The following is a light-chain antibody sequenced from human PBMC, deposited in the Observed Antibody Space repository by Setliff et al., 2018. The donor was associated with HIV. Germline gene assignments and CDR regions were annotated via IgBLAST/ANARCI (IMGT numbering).Light chain of an antibody. J-gene: IGLJ1*01. CDR1: SSDVGGYKY. Sequence: QSALTQPRSVSGSPGQSVTISCTGSSSDVGGYKYVSWYQQHPGKAPKLMIYDVSKRPSGAPDRFSGSKSGNTASLTISGLQAEDEADYYCCSYAGSYPYVFGTGTKVTVL. CDR3: CSYAGSYPYV. V-gene: IGLV2-11*01. CDR2: DVS.